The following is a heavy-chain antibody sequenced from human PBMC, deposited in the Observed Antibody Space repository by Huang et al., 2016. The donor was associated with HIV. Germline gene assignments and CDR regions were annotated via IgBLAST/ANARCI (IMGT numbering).Heavy chain of an antibody. CDR3: ARDPKYHSFPYFRQRRGIEI. V-gene: IGHV1-18*04. Sequence: QIRLVQSGAEVKKPGASVRVSCPASGYAFSDYGFSWVRLVPGQGPEWGGRVSASNGEPNYGQGFQGSVTVTTATSTTTVYMNLVSLRSDDTAVYYFARDPKYHSFPYFRQRRGIEIWGQGTVVTVSS. CDR1: GYAFSDYG. J-gene: IGHJ3*02. CDR2: VSASNGEP. D-gene: IGHD3-16*01.